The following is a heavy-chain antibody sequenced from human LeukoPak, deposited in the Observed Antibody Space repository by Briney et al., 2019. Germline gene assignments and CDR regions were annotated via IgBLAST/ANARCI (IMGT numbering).Heavy chain of an antibody. CDR1: GGSISSYY. CDR3: ARASIRFTQSRFDP. J-gene: IGHJ5*02. D-gene: IGHD3-3*01. Sequence: PSETLSLTCTVSGGSISSYYWSWIRQPPGKGLEWIGYIYYSGSTNYNPSLKSRVTISVDTSKNQFSLKLSSVTAADTAVYYCARASIRFTQSRFDPWGQGTLVTVSS. V-gene: IGHV4-59*01. CDR2: IYYSGST.